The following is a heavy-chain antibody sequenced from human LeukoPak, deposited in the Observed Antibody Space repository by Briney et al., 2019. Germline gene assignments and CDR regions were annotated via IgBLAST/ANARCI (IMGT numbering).Heavy chain of an antibody. J-gene: IGHJ3*02. CDR1: GFTFSSYS. V-gene: IGHV3-48*01. Sequence: GGSLRLSCAASGFTFSSYSMNWVRQAPGKGLEWVSYISSSSSTIYYADSVKGRFTISRDNAKNSLYLQMNSLRAEDTAVYYCARVGYYYDSSGGRAFDIWGQGTMVTVSS. D-gene: IGHD3-22*01. CDR2: ISSSSSTI. CDR3: ARVGYYYDSSGGRAFDI.